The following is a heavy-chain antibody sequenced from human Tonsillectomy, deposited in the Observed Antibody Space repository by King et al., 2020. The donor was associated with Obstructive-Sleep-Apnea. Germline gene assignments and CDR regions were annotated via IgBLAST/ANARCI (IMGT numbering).Heavy chain of an antibody. CDR2: IHPCDSNI. D-gene: IGHD3-16*02. CDR3: ARPGVSFSLTWYYFDY. Sequence: QLVQSGVEVKKPGESLKISCKGSGYTFTSYWIGWVRQVPGKGLEWLGIIHPCDSNIRYSPSFQGQVTISADKSINTAYLQWSSLKASDTAMYYCARPGVSFSLTWYYFDYWGQGTLVTVSS. V-gene: IGHV5-51*01. CDR1: GYTFTSYW. J-gene: IGHJ4*02.